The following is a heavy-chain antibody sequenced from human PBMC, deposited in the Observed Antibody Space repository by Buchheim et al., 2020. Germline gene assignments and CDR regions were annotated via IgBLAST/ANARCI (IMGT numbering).Heavy chain of an antibody. Sequence: QVQLQQWGAGLLKPSKTLSLTCAVYGGSFSGYYWSWIRQPPGKGLEWIGEIYPSGSTNYNPSLKSRVAISLETSKNKLYLNLSSVTAADTAVYYCARGKPQRPWGVWWSFNWFDPWGQGTL. J-gene: IGHJ5*02. CDR2: IYPSGST. CDR3: ARGKPQRPWGVWWSFNWFDP. V-gene: IGHV4-34*01. CDR1: GGSFSGYY. D-gene: IGHD3-16*01.